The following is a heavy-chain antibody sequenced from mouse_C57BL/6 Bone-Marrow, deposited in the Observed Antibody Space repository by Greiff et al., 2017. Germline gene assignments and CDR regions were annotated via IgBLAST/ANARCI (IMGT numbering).Heavy chain of an antibody. Sequence: QVQLQQSGTELVKPGASVKLSCKASGYTFTSYWMHWVKQRPGQGLEWIGNINPSNGGTNYNEKFKSKATLTVDKSSSTAYMQLSSLTSEDSAVYYCAKGLYGYDRDYYAMDYWGQGTSVTVSS. CDR3: AKGLYGYDRDYYAMDY. D-gene: IGHD2-2*01. CDR1: GYTFTSYW. V-gene: IGHV1-53*01. J-gene: IGHJ4*01. CDR2: INPSNGGT.